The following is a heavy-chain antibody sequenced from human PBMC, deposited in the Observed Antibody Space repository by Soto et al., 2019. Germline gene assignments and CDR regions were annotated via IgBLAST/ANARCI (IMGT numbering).Heavy chain of an antibody. V-gene: IGHV4-31*03. D-gene: IGHD2-21*02. J-gene: IGHJ5*02. CDR2: ISFSGST. Sequence: PSETLSLTCTVSGDSIGGVGYWSWIRQFPGRGLEWIGCISFSGSTYYNPALNNRISLSLDTSQNQFSLKILSVNAADTAIYYCARSGVTGIVIPSHWFDPWGQGTLVTVSS. CDR1: GDSIGGVGY. CDR3: ARSGVTGIVIPSHWFDP.